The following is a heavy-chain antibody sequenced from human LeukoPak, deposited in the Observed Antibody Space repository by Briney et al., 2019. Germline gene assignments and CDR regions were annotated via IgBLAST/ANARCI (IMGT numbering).Heavy chain of an antibody. D-gene: IGHD2-15*01. Sequence: PSETLSLTCAVYGGSFSNYYWSWIRQPPGRGLEWIGEINHAGNTNYNSSLKSRVIISVDTSKNQFSLKLNSVTAADTAVYYCARTACSGGSCYLEGNWFDPWGQGTLVTVSS. CDR1: GGSFSNYY. CDR2: INHAGNT. V-gene: IGHV4-34*01. J-gene: IGHJ5*02. CDR3: ARTACSGGSCYLEGNWFDP.